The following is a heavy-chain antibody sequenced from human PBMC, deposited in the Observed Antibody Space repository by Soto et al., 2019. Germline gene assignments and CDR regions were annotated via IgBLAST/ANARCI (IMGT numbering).Heavy chain of an antibody. V-gene: IGHV4-34*01. J-gene: IGHJ4*02. D-gene: IGHD2-2*01. CDR1: GGSFSGYY. CDR2: INHSGST. CDR3: ARGSMPYYFDY. Sequence: KTSETLSLTCAVYGGSFSGYYWSWIRQPPGKGLEWIGEINHSGSTNYNPSLKSRVTISVDTSKNQFSLKLSSVTAADTAVYYCARGSMPYYFDYWGQGTLVTVSS.